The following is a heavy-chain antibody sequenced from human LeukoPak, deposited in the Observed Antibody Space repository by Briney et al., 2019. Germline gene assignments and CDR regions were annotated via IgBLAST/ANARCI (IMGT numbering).Heavy chain of an antibody. Sequence: PGGSLRLSCAASGFTFDAYGMTWVRQAPGKGLEWVSGINWNGGTTGYADSVKGRFTISRDNAKNSLYLQMSSLRAEDTALYHCARTRYSGSYGGADYWGQGTRVTVSS. J-gene: IGHJ4*02. CDR2: INWNGGTT. CDR1: GFTFDAYG. D-gene: IGHD1-26*01. V-gene: IGHV3-20*01. CDR3: ARTRYSGSYGGADY.